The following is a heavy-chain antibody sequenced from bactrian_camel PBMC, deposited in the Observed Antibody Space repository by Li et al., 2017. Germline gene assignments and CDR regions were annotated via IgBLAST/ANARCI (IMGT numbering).Heavy chain of an antibody. CDR3: ASSPLKPKPWTAVSEYNT. CDR1: GYTQGHHC. V-gene: IGHV3S26*01. J-gene: IGHJ4*01. D-gene: IGHD8*01. CDR2: IEVDGGRT. Sequence: VQLVESGGGSVQAGGSLRLSCAASGYTQGHHCMGWFRQPAGKERERVAEIEVDGGRTNYADFVEGRFTISKDVAKNTLYLQMDALKPEDTAIYYCASSPLKPKPWTAVSEYNTWGQGTQVTVS.